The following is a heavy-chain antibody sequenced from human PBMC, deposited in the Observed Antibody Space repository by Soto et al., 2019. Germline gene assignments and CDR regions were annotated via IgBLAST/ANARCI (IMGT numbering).Heavy chain of an antibody. J-gene: IGHJ3*02. V-gene: IGHV4-31*03. CDR1: GGSISSGGYY. D-gene: IGHD3-10*01. CDR3: ARVRRGLWFGEPNAFDI. CDR2: IYYSGST. Sequence: PSETLSLTCTVSGGSISSGGYYWSWIRQHPGKGLEWIGYIYYSGSTYYNPSLKSRVTISVDTSKNHFSLKLSSVTAADTAVYYCARVRRGLWFGEPNAFDIWGQGTMVTVSS.